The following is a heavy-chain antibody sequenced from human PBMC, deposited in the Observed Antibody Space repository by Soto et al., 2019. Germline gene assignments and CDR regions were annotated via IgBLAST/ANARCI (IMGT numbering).Heavy chain of an antibody. J-gene: IGHJ5*02. CDR2: IYHSGST. V-gene: IGHV4-4*02. CDR3: ARNSVSSSSWFGR. CDR1: GGSISSSNW. D-gene: IGHD6-6*01. Sequence: SETLSLTCAVSGGSISSSNWWSWVRQPPGKGLEWIGEIYHSGSTNYNPSLKSRVTISVDKSKNQFSLKLSSVTAADTAVYYGARNSVSSSSWFGRWGQGTLVT.